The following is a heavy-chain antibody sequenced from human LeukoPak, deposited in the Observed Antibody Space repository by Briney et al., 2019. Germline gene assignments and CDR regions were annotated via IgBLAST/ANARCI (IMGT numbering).Heavy chain of an antibody. Sequence: RGSLRLSCAASGFTFTRYWVTWVRPAPGKGRGWVANINLDGSERYYADSEKGRFTISRGNPNNALYLQIDSLSGEDTAVYYCARVGPLWFGLLNTADVWGQGTLVTVS. CDR3: ARVGPLWFGLLNTADV. J-gene: IGHJ3*01. D-gene: IGHD3-10*01. CDR1: GFTFTRYW. V-gene: IGHV3-7*01. CDR2: INLDGSER.